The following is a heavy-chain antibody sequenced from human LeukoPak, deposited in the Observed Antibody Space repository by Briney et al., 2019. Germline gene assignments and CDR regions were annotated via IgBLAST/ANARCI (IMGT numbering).Heavy chain of an antibody. CDR3: AKDMGGYSYGSPFDY. Sequence: GRSLRLSCAASGFTFDDYAMHWVRRAPGKGLEWVSGISWNSGSIGYADSVKGRFTISRDNAKNSLYLQMNSLRAEDTALYYCAKDMGGYSYGSPFDYWGQGTLVTVSS. CDR2: ISWNSGSI. D-gene: IGHD5-18*01. J-gene: IGHJ4*02. V-gene: IGHV3-9*01. CDR1: GFTFDDYA.